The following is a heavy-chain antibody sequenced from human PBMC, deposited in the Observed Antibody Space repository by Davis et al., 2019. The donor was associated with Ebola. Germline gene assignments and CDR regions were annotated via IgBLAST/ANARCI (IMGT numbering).Heavy chain of an antibody. CDR2: ISGSGGST. V-gene: IGHV3-23*01. CDR1: GFTFSSYA. CDR3: AKAPISVGGYYYNY. D-gene: IGHD3-22*01. J-gene: IGHJ4*02. Sequence: GGSLRLSCAASGFTFSSYAMSWVRQAPGKGLEWVSAISGSGGSTYYADSVKGRFTISRDNSKNTLYLQMNSLRAEDTAVNYCAKAPISVGGYYYNYWGQGTLVTVSS.